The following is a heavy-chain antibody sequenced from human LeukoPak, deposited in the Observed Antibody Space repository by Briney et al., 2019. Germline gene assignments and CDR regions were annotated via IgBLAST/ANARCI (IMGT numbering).Heavy chain of an antibody. CDR2: ISGSGGST. V-gene: IGHV3-23*01. Sequence: GGSLRLSCEASGFTFSSYAMSWVRQAPGKGLEWVSAISGSGGSTYYADSVKGRFTISRDNSKNTLYLQMDSLRAEDTAVYYCAKIAARPSYYFDYWGQGTLVTVSS. CDR1: GFTFSSYA. J-gene: IGHJ4*02. CDR3: AKIAARPSYYFDY. D-gene: IGHD6-6*01.